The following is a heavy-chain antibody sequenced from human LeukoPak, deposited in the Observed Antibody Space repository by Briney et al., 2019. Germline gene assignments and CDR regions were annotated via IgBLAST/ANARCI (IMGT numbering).Heavy chain of an antibody. CDR3: ARGGIRGYSAFDNLDF. CDR2: VYYGGGT. Sequence: PSETLSLTCAVSGASINDFYWTWIRQPPGKGLEWIGYVYYGGGTDYNPSLKSRVSMSVDTSKNQFSLTLTSVTVADTAFYYCARGGIRGYSAFDNLDFWGLGTHVTVSS. V-gene: IGHV4-59*01. D-gene: IGHD5-12*01. J-gene: IGHJ4*02. CDR1: GASINDFY.